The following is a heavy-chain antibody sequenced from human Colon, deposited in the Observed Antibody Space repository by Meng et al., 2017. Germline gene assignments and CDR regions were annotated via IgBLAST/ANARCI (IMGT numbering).Heavy chain of an antibody. J-gene: IGHJ3*02. CDR1: DFTVSDKY. D-gene: IGHD7-27*01. CDR3: ATSSLGWGGDAFDI. CDR2: VYRAGGT. V-gene: IGHV3-53*01. Sequence: GGSLRLSCAVSDFTVSDKYMGWVRQAPGKGLEWVAIVYRAGGTDYPDSAKGRFTISRDNTRDTLYLHMSSLRGDDTAVYYCATSSLGWGGDAFDIWGQGTTVTVSS.